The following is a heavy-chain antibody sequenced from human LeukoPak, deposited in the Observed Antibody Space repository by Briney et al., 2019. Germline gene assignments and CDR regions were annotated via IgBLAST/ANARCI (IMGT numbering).Heavy chain of an antibody. CDR3: ARHNWEGKGVGGKVGLDV. CDR2: IYPGDSDT. D-gene: IGHD4-23*01. J-gene: IGHJ6*04. V-gene: IGHV5-51*01. Sequence: GESLKISCKGSGYSFTSYWIGWVRQMPGKGLEWMGIIYPGDSDTRYSPSFQGQVTISADKSISTAYLQWSSLKASDTAMYYCARHNWEGKGVGGKVGLDVWGRGTTVTVSS. CDR1: GYSFTSYW.